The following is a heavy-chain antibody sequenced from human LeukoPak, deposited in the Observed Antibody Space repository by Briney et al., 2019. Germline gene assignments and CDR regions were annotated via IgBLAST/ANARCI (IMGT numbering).Heavy chain of an antibody. V-gene: IGHV4-34*01. CDR1: GGSFSGYS. CDR3: ARGVGIVLMVYAIRVDY. Sequence: SETLSLTCAVYGGSFSGYSWSWIRQPPGKGLEWIGEINHSGSTNYNPSLRSRVTISVDTSKNQFSLKLSSVTAADTAVYYCARGVGIVLMVYAIRVDYWGQGTLVTVSS. J-gene: IGHJ4*02. CDR2: INHSGST. D-gene: IGHD2-8*01.